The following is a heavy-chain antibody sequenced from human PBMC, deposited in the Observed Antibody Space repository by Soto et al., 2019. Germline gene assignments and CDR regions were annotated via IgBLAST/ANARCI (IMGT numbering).Heavy chain of an antibody. V-gene: IGHV3-23*01. CDR2: ISDSGGST. Sequence: GGSLRLSCAASGFTFSSYAMSWVRQAPGKGLEWVSTISDSGGSTYYADSVKGRFTISRDNSKNTLYLQMNSLRAEDTAVYYCGKVSTGYYGYYYYGMDVWGQGTTVTVSS. CDR3: GKVSTGYYGYYYYGMDV. CDR1: GFTFSSYA. D-gene: IGHD3-9*01. J-gene: IGHJ6*02.